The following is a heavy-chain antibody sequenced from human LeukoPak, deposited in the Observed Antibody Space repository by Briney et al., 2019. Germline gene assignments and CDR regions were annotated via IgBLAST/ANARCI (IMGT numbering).Heavy chain of an antibody. CDR3: ARVGGVLYYYDSSGYQYFDY. D-gene: IGHD3-22*01. CDR2: ISADNGNT. J-gene: IGHJ4*02. CDR1: GYTLTELS. Sequence: ASVKVSCKVSGYTLTELSIHWVRQAPGQGLEWMGWISADNGNTDYAQKFQGRVTITADESTSTAYMELSSLRSEDTAVYYCARVGGVLYYYDSSGYQYFDYWGQGTLVTVSS. V-gene: IGHV1-18*01.